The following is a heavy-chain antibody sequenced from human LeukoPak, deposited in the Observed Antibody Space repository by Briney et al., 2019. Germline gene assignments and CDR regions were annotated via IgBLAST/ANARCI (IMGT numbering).Heavy chain of an antibody. J-gene: IGHJ4*02. CDR3: ARGLIAARPGYFDY. V-gene: IGHV1-2*02. Sequence: GASVKVSCRASGYTFTGYYMHWVRQAPGQGLEWMGWINPNSGGTNYAQKFQGRVTMTRDTSISTAYKELSRLRSDDTAVYYCARGLIAARPGYFDYWGQGTLVTVSS. CDR2: INPNSGGT. CDR1: GYTFTGYY. D-gene: IGHD6-6*01.